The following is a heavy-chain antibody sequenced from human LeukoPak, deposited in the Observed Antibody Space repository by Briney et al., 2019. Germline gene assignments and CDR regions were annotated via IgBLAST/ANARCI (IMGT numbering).Heavy chain of an antibody. J-gene: IGHJ4*02. CDR2: IRSRSYGGTT. V-gene: IGHV3-49*04. CDR1: GVSFGDSA. CDR3: TRDLSPSGYCSGGSCLPFDS. D-gene: IGHD2-15*01. Sequence: GGSLRLSCTASGVSFGDSAISWVRQAPGKGLEWIGFIRSRSYGGTTEYAASVKGRFTISRDNSRSAAFLQMNSLKTEDTAVYYCTRDLSPSGYCSGGSCLPFDSWGQGTLVTVSS.